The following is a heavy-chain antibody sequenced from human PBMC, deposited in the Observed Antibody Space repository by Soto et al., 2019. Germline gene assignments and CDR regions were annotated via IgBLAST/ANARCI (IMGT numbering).Heavy chain of an antibody. V-gene: IGHV3-23*01. J-gene: IGHJ4*02. CDR2: ISGSGGST. CDR1: GFTFSSYA. D-gene: IGHD3-22*01. Sequence: PGGSLRLSRAASGFTFSSYAMSWVRQAPGKGLEWVSAISGSGGSTYYADSVKGRFTISRDNSKNTLYLQMNSLRAEDTAVYYCARDSSGYYGWVYWGQGTLVTVSS. CDR3: ARDSSGYYGWVY.